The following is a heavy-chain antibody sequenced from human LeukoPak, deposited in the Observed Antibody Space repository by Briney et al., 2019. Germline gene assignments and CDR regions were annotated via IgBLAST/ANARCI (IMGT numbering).Heavy chain of an antibody. D-gene: IGHD4-11*01. J-gene: IGHJ4*02. CDR3: ARARDYHFDY. V-gene: IGHV3-21*01. CDR1: GFTFSSYS. Sequence: GGSLRLSCAASGFTFSSYSMNWVRQAPGKGLEWVSSISSSSSYIYYADSVKGRFTISRDNAKNALYLQMNSLRAEDTAVCYCARARDYHFDYWGQGSLVTVSS. CDR2: ISSSSSYI.